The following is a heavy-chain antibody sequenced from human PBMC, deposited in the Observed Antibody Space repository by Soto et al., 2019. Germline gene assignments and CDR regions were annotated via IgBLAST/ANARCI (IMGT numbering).Heavy chain of an antibody. CDR2: IWYDGSKK. V-gene: IGHV3-33*01. Sequence: QVQLVESGGGVVQPGRSLRLSCAASGFTFSRYGMHWVRQAPGKGLEWVAVIWYDGSKKYYPDSVKGRFTISRDNSKNTLYLQLRSLRAEDTAVYYCARDLRRSSGAPAQLDYWGQGTLVTVSS. CDR1: GFTFSRYG. CDR3: ARDLRRSSGAPAQLDY. D-gene: IGHD1-26*01. J-gene: IGHJ4*02.